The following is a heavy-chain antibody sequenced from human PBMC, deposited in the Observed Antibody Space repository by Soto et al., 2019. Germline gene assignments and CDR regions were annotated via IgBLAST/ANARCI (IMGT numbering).Heavy chain of an antibody. D-gene: IGHD2-2*01. CDR1: GYTFTGYY. CDR3: AGGADIVVVPAAKSGWYFDL. Sequence: QVQLVQSGAEVKKPGASVKVSCKASGYTFTGYYMHWVRQAPGQGLEWMGWINPNSGGTNYAHKCXXWVNMTRDTSXXTXYXXPSRLRSDHTAVYDCAGGADIVVVPAAKSGWYFDLWGRGTLVTVSS. J-gene: IGHJ2*01. CDR2: INPNSGGT. V-gene: IGHV1-2*04.